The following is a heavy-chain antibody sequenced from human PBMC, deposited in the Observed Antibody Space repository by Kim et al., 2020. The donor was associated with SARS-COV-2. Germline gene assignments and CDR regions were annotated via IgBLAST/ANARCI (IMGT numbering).Heavy chain of an antibody. J-gene: IGHJ3*02. D-gene: IGHD5-12*01. V-gene: IGHV1-18*01. Sequence: ASVKVSCKASGYTFTSYGISWVRPAPGQGLEWMGWISAYNGNTNYAQKLQGRVTMTTDTSTSTAYMELRSLRSDDTAVYYCARDRRGGWLPIWDDAFDIWGQGTMVTVSS. CDR2: ISAYNGNT. CDR3: ARDRRGGWLPIWDDAFDI. CDR1: GYTFTSYG.